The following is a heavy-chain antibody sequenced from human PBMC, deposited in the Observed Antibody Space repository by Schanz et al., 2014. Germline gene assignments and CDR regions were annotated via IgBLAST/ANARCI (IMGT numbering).Heavy chain of an antibody. D-gene: IGHD1-26*01. CDR2: IGGSDGNT. J-gene: IGHJ4*02. CDR1: GYTFTRSG. CDR3: ARDRDQWDGNYLDY. Sequence: QVQLVQSGGEVKTPGASVKVSCKASGYTFTRSGISWVRQAPGQGLEWMGWIGGSDGNTNFAQKFQGRVTMTTDTSTSTVYMELRSVTSDDSAVYYCARDRDQWDGNYLDYWGQGTLVTVSS. V-gene: IGHV1-18*01.